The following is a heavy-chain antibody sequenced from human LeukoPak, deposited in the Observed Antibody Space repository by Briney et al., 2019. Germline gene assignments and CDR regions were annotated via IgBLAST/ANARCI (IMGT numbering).Heavy chain of an antibody. Sequence: GGSLRLSCAASGFTFDDYGMTWVRQVPGKGLEWVSGINWNGASRGYSDSVKGRFTISRDNAKNSLYLQMNSLRAEDTAVYYCAELGITMIGGVWGKGTTVTISS. CDR1: GFTFDDYG. J-gene: IGHJ6*04. V-gene: IGHV3-20*04. CDR2: INWNGASR. CDR3: AELGITMIGGV. D-gene: IGHD3-10*02.